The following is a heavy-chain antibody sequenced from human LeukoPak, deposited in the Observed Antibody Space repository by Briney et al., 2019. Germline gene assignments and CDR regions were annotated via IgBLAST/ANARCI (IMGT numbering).Heavy chain of an antibody. CDR3: ARGVDYYGV. J-gene: IGHJ4*02. CDR1: GGSFSGYS. Sequence: SETLSLTCAVYGGSFSGYSWNWIRQPPVKGLEWIGEINHSGGTNYNPSLKSRVTISVDTSKKQFSLKLSFVTAADTAVYYCARGVDYYGVWGQGTLVTVSS. CDR2: INHSGGT. V-gene: IGHV4-34*01. D-gene: IGHD3-10*01.